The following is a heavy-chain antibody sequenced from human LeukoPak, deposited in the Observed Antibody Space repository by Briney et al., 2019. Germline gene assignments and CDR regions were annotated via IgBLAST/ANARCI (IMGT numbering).Heavy chain of an antibody. CDR2: ISSSSSYI. D-gene: IGHD2-2*02. CDR3: ARAQGYCNSTSCYTGDDY. Sequence: GGSLRLSCAASGFTFSSYSMNWVRQAPGKGLEWVSSISSSSSYIYYADSVKGRFTISRDNAKNSLYLQMNSLRAEDTAVYYCARAQGYCNSTSCYTGDDYWGQGTLVTVSS. V-gene: IGHV3-21*01. CDR1: GFTFSSYS. J-gene: IGHJ4*02.